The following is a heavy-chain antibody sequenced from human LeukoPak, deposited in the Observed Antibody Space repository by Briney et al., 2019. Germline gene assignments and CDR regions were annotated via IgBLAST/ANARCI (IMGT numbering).Heavy chain of an antibody. CDR1: GGSISSYY. CDR3: AGSYSSSLYYYYGMDV. J-gene: IGHJ6*02. D-gene: IGHD6-13*01. Sequence: SETLSLTCTVPGGSISSYYWSWIRQPPGKGLEWIGYIYYSGSTNYNPSLKSRVTISVDTSKNQFSLKLSSVTAADTAVYYCAGSYSSSLYYYYGMDVWGQGTTVTVSS. CDR2: IYYSGST. V-gene: IGHV4-59*01.